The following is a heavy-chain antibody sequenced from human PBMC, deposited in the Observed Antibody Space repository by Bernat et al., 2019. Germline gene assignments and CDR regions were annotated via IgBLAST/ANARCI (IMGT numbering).Heavy chain of an antibody. Sequence: QVQLVESGGGVVQPGRSLRLSCAASGFTFSSYAMHWVRQAPGKGLEWVAVISYDGSNKYYADSVKGRFTISKDNFKLYLQMNSLRVEDTGVYFCARDPATVTTYFDYWGQGALVTVSS. J-gene: IGHJ4*02. V-gene: IGHV3-30-3*01. CDR2: ISYDGSNK. CDR1: GFTFSSYA. D-gene: IGHD4-17*01. CDR3: ARDPATVTTYFDY.